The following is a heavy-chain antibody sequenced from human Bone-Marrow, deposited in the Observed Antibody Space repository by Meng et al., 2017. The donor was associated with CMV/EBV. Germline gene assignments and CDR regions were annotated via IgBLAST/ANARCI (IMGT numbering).Heavy chain of an antibody. CDR1: GFTFSSYE. CDR2: ITWDGGSR. D-gene: IGHD3/OR15-3a*01. CDR3: VKGGNDFWG. V-gene: IGHV3-43D*04. Sequence: GESLKISCAASGFTFSSYEMNWVRQAPGKGLEWVSFITWDGGSRNYADSVKGRFTISRDNSKNSLFLQMNSLRADDTALYYCVKGGNDFWGWGQGTLVTVSS. J-gene: IGHJ4*02.